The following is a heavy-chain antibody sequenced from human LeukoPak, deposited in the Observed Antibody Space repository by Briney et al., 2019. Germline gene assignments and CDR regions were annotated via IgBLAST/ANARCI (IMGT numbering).Heavy chain of an antibody. J-gene: IGHJ5*01. D-gene: IGHD3-10*01. CDR1: GGSISSYY. CDR3: ARRPRGVIIKTWFDS. CDR2: IYYSGST. Sequence: SETLSLTCTVSGGSISSYYWSWIRQPPGKGLEWIGYIYYSGSTNYNPSLKSRVTILLDTSKNQFSLNLSSVTAADTAVYYCARRPRGVIIKTWFDSWGQGTLVTVSS. V-gene: IGHV4-59*12.